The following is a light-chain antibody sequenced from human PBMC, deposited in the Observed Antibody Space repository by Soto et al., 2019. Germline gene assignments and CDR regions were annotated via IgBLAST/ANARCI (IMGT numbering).Light chain of an antibody. CDR2: DAS. J-gene: IGKJ2*01. CDR1: KDIKKN. CDR3: QQYDVLPYA. V-gene: IGKV1-33*01. Sequence: DIQMTQSPSSLSASVGDRISITCRASKDIKKNLNWLQQRPGTAPKLLIYDASNLETGVSSRYSGRESGTDFTLIINNLQPEDIATYYCQQYDVLPYAFGQGTKVEIK.